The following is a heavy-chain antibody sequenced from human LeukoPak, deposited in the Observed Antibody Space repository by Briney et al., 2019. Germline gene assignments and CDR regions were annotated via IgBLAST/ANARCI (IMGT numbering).Heavy chain of an antibody. Sequence: GESLKISCKGFGYSFTTYWVAWVRQMPGKGLEWMGIIYPGDSDTRYSPSFQGQVTISADKSTSTAYLQWTSLKASDTATYYCARPLVGTGYSSSWYFDSWGQGTLVTVSS. CDR3: ARPLVGTGYSSSWYFDS. J-gene: IGHJ4*02. D-gene: IGHD6-13*01. V-gene: IGHV5-51*01. CDR1: GYSFTTYW. CDR2: IYPGDSDT.